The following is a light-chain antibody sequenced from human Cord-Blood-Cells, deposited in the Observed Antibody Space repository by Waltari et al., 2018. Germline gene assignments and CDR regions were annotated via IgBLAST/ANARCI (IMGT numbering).Light chain of an antibody. CDR3: QQYNSYSRT. CDR1: HSISSW. CDR2: KAS. Sequence: DIQMTQSPSTLSASVGERVTITCRASHSISSWLAWYQQKPGKAPKLLIYKASSLESGVPSRFSGSGSGTEFTLTISSLQPDDFATYYCQQYNSYSRTFGQGTKVEIK. V-gene: IGKV1-5*03. J-gene: IGKJ1*01.